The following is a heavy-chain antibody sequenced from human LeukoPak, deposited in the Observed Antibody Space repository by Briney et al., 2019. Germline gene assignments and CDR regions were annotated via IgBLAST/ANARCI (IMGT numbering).Heavy chain of an antibody. Sequence: GGSLRLSCAASGFTFSSYEMNWVRQAPGKGLEWVSYISSSGSTIYYADSVQGRFTISRDSAQNSLYLQMSSLRAEDTAVYYCARNVYNFDYWGQGTLVTVSS. CDR2: ISSSGSTI. J-gene: IGHJ4*02. CDR3: ARNVYNFDY. CDR1: GFTFSSYE. D-gene: IGHD3-10*02. V-gene: IGHV3-48*03.